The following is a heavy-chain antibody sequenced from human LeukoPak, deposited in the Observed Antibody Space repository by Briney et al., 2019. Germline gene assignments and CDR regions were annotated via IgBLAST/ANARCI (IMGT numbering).Heavy chain of an antibody. CDR3: ARDVGYDLGY. J-gene: IGHJ4*02. CDR2: ISSSSSTI. D-gene: IGHD5-12*01. CDR1: GFTFSSYS. V-gene: IGHV3-48*02. Sequence: GWSLRLSCAASGFTFSSYSMNWVRQAPGKGLEWVSYISSSSSTIYHADSVKGRFTISRDNAKNSLYLQMTSLRDEDTAVYYCARDVGYDLGYWGQGTLVTVSS.